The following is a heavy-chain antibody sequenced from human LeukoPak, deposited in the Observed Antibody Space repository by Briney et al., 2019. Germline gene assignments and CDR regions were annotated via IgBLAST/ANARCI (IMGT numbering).Heavy chain of an antibody. V-gene: IGHV4-30-2*03. CDR3: ARQGYDFWSGYSLYYYYYRDV. J-gene: IGHJ6*03. D-gene: IGHD3-3*01. CDR1: GGSISSGGYS. Sequence: SQTLSLTCAVSGGSISSGGYSWSWIRQPPGKGLEWIGYIYHSGSTYYNPSLKSRVTISVDTSKNQFSLKLSSVTAADTAVYYCARQGYDFWSGYSLYYYYYRDVWGKGTTVTVSS. CDR2: IYHSGST.